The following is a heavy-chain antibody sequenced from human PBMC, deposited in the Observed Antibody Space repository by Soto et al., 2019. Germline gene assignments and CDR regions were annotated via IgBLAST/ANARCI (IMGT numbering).Heavy chain of an antibody. CDR2: ISGSGGST. CDR1: GFTFSNHA. V-gene: IGHV3-23*01. J-gene: IGHJ4*02. Sequence: GGSLRLSCAASGFTFSNHAMSRVLQAPGKGLEWVSAISGSGGSTYYADSVKGRFTISRDNSKNTLYLQMNSLRAEDTAVYYCAKDGPIAVAGTPTGTFDYWGQGTLVTVSS. CDR3: AKDGPIAVAGTPTGTFDY. D-gene: IGHD6-19*01.